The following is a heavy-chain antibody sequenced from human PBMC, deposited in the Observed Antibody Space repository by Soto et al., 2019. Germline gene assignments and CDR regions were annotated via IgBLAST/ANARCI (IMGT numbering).Heavy chain of an antibody. CDR2: IYYSGST. CDR3: ARHVFNYDFFSGYYPFPGVFDY. D-gene: IGHD3-3*01. CDR1: GGSISSYY. J-gene: IGHJ4*02. Sequence: PSETLSLTCTVSGGSISSYYWSWIRQPPGKGLEWIGYIYYSGSTNYNPSLKSRVTISVDTSKNQFSLKLSSVTAADTAVYYCARHVFNYDFFSGYYPFPGVFDYWGQGTLVTVSS. V-gene: IGHV4-59*08.